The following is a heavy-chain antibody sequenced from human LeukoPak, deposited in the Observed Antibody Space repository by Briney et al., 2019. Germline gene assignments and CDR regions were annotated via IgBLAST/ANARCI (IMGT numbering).Heavy chain of an antibody. CDR1: GSIFTSYW. V-gene: IGHV5-51*01. D-gene: IGHD6-13*01. CDR3: ARAYSSSWPFDP. CDR2: IYPGDSDT. Sequence: KYGASLQISCKGSGSIFTSYWIGGGRQLPGKGQEWMGIIYPGDSDTRYSPSFQGQVTISADKSIRTAYLQWSSLKASDTAMYYCARAYSSSWPFDPWGQGTLVTVSS. J-gene: IGHJ5*02.